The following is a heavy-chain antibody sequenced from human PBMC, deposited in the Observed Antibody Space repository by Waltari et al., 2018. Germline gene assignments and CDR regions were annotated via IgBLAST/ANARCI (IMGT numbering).Heavy chain of an antibody. J-gene: IGHJ4*02. CDR2: ISGSDGTT. D-gene: IGHD2-2*01. Sequence: EVQLVESGGGLVQPGESLRLSCAASGFTFSSYAMSWVRQAPGKGLEWVSLISGSDGTTYYADSVKGRFTISRDNSKNTLYLQISSLRADDTAIYYCARRGYCSNTSCFYFDYWGQGTLVTVSS. V-gene: IGHV3-23*04. CDR3: ARRGYCSNTSCFYFDY. CDR1: GFTFSSYA.